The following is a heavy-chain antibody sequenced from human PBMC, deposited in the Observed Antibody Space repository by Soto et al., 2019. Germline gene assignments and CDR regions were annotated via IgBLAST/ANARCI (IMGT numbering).Heavy chain of an antibody. CDR1: GFTFTDYH. CDR2: ISETGSHT. J-gene: IGHJ4*02. V-gene: IGHV3-11*06. Sequence: GGSLRLSCEASGFTFTDYHMSWIRQAPGKGLEWVALISETGSHTAYAESVKGRFTISRDNARPSVFLQMNSLRSDGTAVYFCARSLRATSPLTFWGQGTPVTVSS. D-gene: IGHD7-27*01. CDR3: ARSLRATSPLTF.